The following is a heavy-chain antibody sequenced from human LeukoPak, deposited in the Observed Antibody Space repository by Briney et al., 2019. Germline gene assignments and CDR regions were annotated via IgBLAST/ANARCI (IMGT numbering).Heavy chain of an antibody. J-gene: IGHJ4*02. D-gene: IGHD2-2*01. CDR2: IYHSGST. CDR1: GGSISSGGYS. CDR3: ARSSIVPIPRFDY. V-gene: IGHV4-30-2*01. Sequence: SQTLSLTCVVSGGSISSGGYSWSWIRQPPGKGLEWIGYIYHSGSTYYNPSLKSRVTISVDRSKNQFSLKLSSVTAADTAVYYCARSSIVPIPRFDYWGQGTLVTVSS.